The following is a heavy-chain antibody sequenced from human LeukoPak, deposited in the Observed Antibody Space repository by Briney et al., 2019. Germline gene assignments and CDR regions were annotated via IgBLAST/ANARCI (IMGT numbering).Heavy chain of an antibody. Sequence: ASVKVSCKASGYTFTSYDINWVRQATGQGLEWMGWMNPNSGNTGYAQKFQGRVTMTRNTSISTAYMELSSLRSEDTAVYYCPRGQYDILTGYYQGADWFDPWGQGTLVTVSS. CDR3: PRGQYDILTGYYQGADWFDP. CDR2: MNPNSGNT. J-gene: IGHJ5*02. D-gene: IGHD3-9*01. CDR1: GYTFTSYD. V-gene: IGHV1-8*01.